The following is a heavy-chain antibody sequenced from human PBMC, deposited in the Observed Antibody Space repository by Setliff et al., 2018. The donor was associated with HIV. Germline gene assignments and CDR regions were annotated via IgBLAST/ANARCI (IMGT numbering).Heavy chain of an antibody. Sequence: PSETLSLTCAVSGYSISSGFYWGWIRQPPGKGLEWIGSIYHSGGTYYNPSLKSRVTMSVDTSKNQFSLKLKSVTAADTAVYYCAREDTTGYYPLSAFDIWGQGTLFTVSS. CDR1: GYSISSGFY. J-gene: IGHJ3*02. CDR3: AREDTTGYYPLSAFDI. D-gene: IGHD3-22*01. V-gene: IGHV4-38-2*02. CDR2: IYHSGGT.